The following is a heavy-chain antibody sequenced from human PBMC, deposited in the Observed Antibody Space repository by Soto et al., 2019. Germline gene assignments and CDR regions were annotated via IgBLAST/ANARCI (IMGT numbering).Heavy chain of an antibody. CDR2: IYHSGST. CDR1: GGSISSGGYS. Sequence: QLQLQESGSGLVKPSQTLSLTCAVSGGSISSGGYSWSWIRQPPGKGLEWIGYIYHSGSTYYNPSLKIRATISVARSKNQFSLKLSSVTAADTAVYYCARNQGYCTGSYCYSDAFDIWGQGTMVTVSS. J-gene: IGHJ3*02. V-gene: IGHV4-30-2*01. CDR3: ARNQGYCTGSYCYSDAFDI. D-gene: IGHD2-15*01.